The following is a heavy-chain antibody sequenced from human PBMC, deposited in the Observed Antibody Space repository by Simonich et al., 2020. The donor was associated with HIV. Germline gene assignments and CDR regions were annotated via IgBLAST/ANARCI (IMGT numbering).Heavy chain of an antibody. Sequence: EVQRVQSGAEVKKPGESLKISCKGSGYSFTNYGVGWGRQMPGKGLEWMGIIYPVDSDTHYSPSFQGQVTISADKSISTAYLQWSSLKASDTAMYYCVRRLAVAGTYWYFDLWGRGTLVTVSS. CDR1: GYSFTNYG. J-gene: IGHJ2*01. V-gene: IGHV5-51*03. CDR2: IYPVDSDT. CDR3: VRRLAVAGTYWYFDL. D-gene: IGHD6-19*01.